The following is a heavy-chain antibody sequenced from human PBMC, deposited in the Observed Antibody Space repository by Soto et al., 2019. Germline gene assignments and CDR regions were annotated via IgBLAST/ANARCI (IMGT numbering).Heavy chain of an antibody. D-gene: IGHD3-10*01. CDR1: GFTFSSYA. CDR2: ISGGGETT. CDR3: AFNSGSGSYYFDY. J-gene: IGHJ4*02. V-gene: IGHV3-23*01. Sequence: EVQLLESGGGLVQPGGSLRLSCAASGFTFSSYAMWWVRQAPGKGLECVSAISGGGETTYYADSVKGRFTISSDNSKNTLYLQMNSVRAEDTAVYYCAFNSGSGSYYFDYWGEGTLVTVSS.